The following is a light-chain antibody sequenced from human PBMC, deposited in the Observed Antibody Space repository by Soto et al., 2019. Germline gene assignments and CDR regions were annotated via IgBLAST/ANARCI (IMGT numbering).Light chain of an antibody. V-gene: IGKV1-5*03. J-gene: IGKJ4*01. Sequence: DIQMTQSPSTLSASVGDRVTITCRASQSIGSCLAWYQQKPGKAPNLLIYNASTLQRGVPSRFSGSGSGTEFTLTISSLQPDDFATYYCQQYNSYPLTFGGGTKVEIK. CDR2: NAS. CDR3: QQYNSYPLT. CDR1: QSIGSC.